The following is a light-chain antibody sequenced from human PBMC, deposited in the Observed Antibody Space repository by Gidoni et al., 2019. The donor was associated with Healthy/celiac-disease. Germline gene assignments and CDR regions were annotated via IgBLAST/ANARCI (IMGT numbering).Light chain of an antibody. CDR2: DAS. J-gene: IGKJ4*01. CDR3: QQRSQGLT. V-gene: IGKV3-11*01. CDR1: QSVSSY. Sequence: IVLTQSPATLSWSPGERATLSCRASQSVSSYLAWYQQKPGQAPRLLIYDASNRATGIPARFSGSGSGTDFTLTISSLETEDFAVYYCQQRSQGLTFGGGTKVEIK.